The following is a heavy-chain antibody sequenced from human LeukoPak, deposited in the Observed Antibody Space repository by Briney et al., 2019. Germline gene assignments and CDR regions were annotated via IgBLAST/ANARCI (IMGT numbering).Heavy chain of an antibody. V-gene: IGHV3-23*01. CDR2: ISGSGGST. Sequence: QAGGSLRLSCAASGFTFSSYAMSWVRQAPGKGLEWVSAISGSGGSTYYADSVKGRFTISRDNSKNTLHLQMNSLRAEDTAVYYCAKAQIVVVPAATYYFDYWGQGTLVTVSS. CDR1: GFTFSSYA. D-gene: IGHD2-2*01. CDR3: AKAQIVVVPAATYYFDY. J-gene: IGHJ4*02.